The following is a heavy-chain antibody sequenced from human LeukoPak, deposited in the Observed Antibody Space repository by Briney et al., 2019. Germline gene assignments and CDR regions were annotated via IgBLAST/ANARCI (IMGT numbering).Heavy chain of an antibody. J-gene: IGHJ4*02. Sequence: GGSLRLSCAASGFTVSSNYMSWVRQAPGKGLEWVSVIYSGGSTYYADSVKGRFTISRDNSKNTLYLQMNSLRAEDTAVYYCAKDGSVHYYDSSGVIGYWGQGTLVTVSS. D-gene: IGHD3-22*01. V-gene: IGHV3-66*01. CDR3: AKDGSVHYYDSSGVIGY. CDR2: IYSGGST. CDR1: GFTVSSNY.